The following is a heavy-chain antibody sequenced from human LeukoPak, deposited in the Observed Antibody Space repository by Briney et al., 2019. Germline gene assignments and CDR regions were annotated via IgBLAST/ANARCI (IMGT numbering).Heavy chain of an antibody. CDR3: GKEVERHFDLKY. CDR1: GFTSGIYA. Sequence: GGSLRLSCAASGFTSGIYAVSWVRQAPGKGLEWVSAFSGGGDSYYADSVKGRFTISRDNSKKILYLQMNSLRAEDTAVYYCGKEVERHFDLKYWGQGVLVTVSS. V-gene: IGHV3-23*01. J-gene: IGHJ4*02. CDR2: FSGGGDS.